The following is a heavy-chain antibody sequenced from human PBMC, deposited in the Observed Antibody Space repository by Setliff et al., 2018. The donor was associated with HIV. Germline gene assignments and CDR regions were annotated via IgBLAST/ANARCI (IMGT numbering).Heavy chain of an antibody. Sequence: SETLSLTCTVSGDSISSHYWSWIRQAPGKGLEWMGTMYFSGNARNSPSLKSRVTISLDTSKNQLSLNLTSVTAADTAVYYCARDGYSRTSYAMDVWGQGTTVTVSS. CDR2: MYFSGNA. CDR1: GDSISSHY. J-gene: IGHJ6*02. D-gene: IGHD5-12*01. V-gene: IGHV4-59*11. CDR3: ARDGYSRTSYAMDV.